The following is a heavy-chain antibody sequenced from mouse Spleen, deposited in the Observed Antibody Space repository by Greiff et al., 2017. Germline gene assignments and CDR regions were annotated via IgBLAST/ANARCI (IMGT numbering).Heavy chain of an antibody. CDR2: IDPETGGT. J-gene: IGHJ1*01. CDR3: TRDPLTTVVAHWYFDV. V-gene: IGHV1-15*01. Sequence: VQRVESGAELVRPGASVTLSCKASGYTFTDYEMHWVKQTPVHGLEWIGAIDPETGGTAYNQKFKGKAILTADKSSSTAYMELRSLTSEDSAVYYCTRDPLTTVVAHWYFDVWGAGTTVTVSS. CDR1: GYTFTDYE. D-gene: IGHD1-1*01.